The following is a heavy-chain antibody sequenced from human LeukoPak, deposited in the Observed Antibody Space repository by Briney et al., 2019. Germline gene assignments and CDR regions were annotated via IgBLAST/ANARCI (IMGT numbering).Heavy chain of an antibody. J-gene: IGHJ3*02. CDR2: IRYDGNNK. CDR3: ANIDVTGTTRDAFDI. V-gene: IGHV3-30*02. CDR1: GFTFSSYG. Sequence: GGALRLSCAASGFTFSSYGMHWVRQAPGKGLEWVAFIRYDGNNKFYADSVKGRFTISRDNSKNALYLQMNSLRAEDTAVYYCANIDVTGTTRDAFDIWGRGTMVTVSS. D-gene: IGHD1-7*01.